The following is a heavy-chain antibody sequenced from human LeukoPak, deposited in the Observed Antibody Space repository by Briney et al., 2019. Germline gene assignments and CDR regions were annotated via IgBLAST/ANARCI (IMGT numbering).Heavy chain of an antibody. CDR1: GSTFTSYW. CDR3: ARHLGGRYFDWLPYFDY. CDR2: IYPGDSDT. Sequence: GASLKISCKGSGSTFTSYWIGWVRQLPGKGLEWMGIIYPGDSDTRYSSSFQGQVTISADKSISTAYLQWSSLKVSDTAMYYCARHLGGRYFDWLPYFDYWGQGTLVTVFS. D-gene: IGHD3-9*01. V-gene: IGHV5-51*01. J-gene: IGHJ4*02.